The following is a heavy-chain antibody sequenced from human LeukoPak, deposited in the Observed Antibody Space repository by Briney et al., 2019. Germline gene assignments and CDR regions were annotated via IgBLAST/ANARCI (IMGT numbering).Heavy chain of an antibody. CDR1: GGSFSGYY. Sequence: SETLSLTCAVYGGSFSGYYWSWIRQPPGKGLEWIGEINHSGSTNYNPSLKSRVTISVDKSKNQFSLKLSSVTAADTAVYYCARNRPKEWELAPNFDYWGQGTLVTVSS. CDR2: INHSGST. V-gene: IGHV4-34*01. J-gene: IGHJ4*02. CDR3: ARNRPKEWELAPNFDY. D-gene: IGHD1-26*01.